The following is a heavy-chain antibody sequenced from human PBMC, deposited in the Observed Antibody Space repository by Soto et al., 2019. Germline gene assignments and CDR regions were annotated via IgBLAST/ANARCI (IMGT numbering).Heavy chain of an antibody. D-gene: IGHD3-16*02. V-gene: IGHV3-23*01. CDR2: ISARGGSS. CDR3: AKGSIESSSSVDH. CDR1: GFSFSSYA. Sequence: EVQLLESGGDLVQPGGSLRLACAASGFSFSSYAMVWVLQAPGKGLEWVSVISARGGSSYFAGTVKGRFTISRDNSKNVLSLEMNSLRAEDTGTYFCAKGSIESSSSVDHWGQGTVVLVYS. J-gene: IGHJ4*02.